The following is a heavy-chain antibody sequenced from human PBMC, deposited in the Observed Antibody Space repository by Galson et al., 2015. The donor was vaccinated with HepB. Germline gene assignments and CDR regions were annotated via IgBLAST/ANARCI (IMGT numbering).Heavy chain of an antibody. Sequence: SCKASGYTFTSYGISWVRQAPGQGLEWMGWISAYNGNTNYAQKLQGRVTMTTDTSTSTAYMELRSLRSDDTAVYYCARASLTYSSSWYEGFDYWGQGTLVTVSS. J-gene: IGHJ4*02. V-gene: IGHV1-18*01. D-gene: IGHD6-13*01. CDR2: ISAYNGNT. CDR3: ARASLTYSSSWYEGFDY. CDR1: GYTFTSYG.